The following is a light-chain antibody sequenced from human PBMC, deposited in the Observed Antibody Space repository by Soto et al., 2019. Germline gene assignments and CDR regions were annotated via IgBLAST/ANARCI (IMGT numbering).Light chain of an antibody. CDR2: EVT. Sequence: QSALTQPASVSGSPGQSITISCTGTSGDIGIYNYVSWYQQHPGKAPKLIICEVTNRPSGVSSRFSGSKSGNTASLTISGLRAEDEADYYCTSFTTTSIWVFGEGTKLTVL. V-gene: IGLV2-14*01. CDR3: TSFTTTSIWV. J-gene: IGLJ3*02. CDR1: SGDIGIYNY.